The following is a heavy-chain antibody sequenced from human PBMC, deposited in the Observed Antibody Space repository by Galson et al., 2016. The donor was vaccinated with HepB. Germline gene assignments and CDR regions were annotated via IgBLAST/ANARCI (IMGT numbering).Heavy chain of an antibody. CDR2: ISYDGSDK. CDR1: GFTFNSYG. D-gene: IGHD4-17*01. CDR3: AREATVTRGAFDM. V-gene: IGHV3-30*03. Sequence: SLRLSCAASGFTFNSYGMHWVRQAPGKGLEWVAVISYDGSDKYYADSVKGRFTISRDNSKNLLHLQMNSLRTEDTAVYYCAREATVTRGAFDMWGQGTMVTVSS. J-gene: IGHJ3*02.